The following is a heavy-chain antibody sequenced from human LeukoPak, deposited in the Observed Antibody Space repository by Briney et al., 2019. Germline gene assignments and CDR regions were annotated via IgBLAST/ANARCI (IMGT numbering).Heavy chain of an antibody. CDR1: GFTFSSYG. D-gene: IGHD3-10*01. V-gene: IGHV3-30*18. CDR2: ISYDGSNK. CDR3: AKGQPSGWFGELLLGDY. Sequence: GGCLRLSCAASGFTFSSYGMHWVRQAPGKGLECEAVISYDGSNKYYADSVKGRFTISRDNSKNTLYLQMNSLRADDTAVYYCAKGQPSGWFGELLLGDYWGQGTLVTVSS. J-gene: IGHJ4*02.